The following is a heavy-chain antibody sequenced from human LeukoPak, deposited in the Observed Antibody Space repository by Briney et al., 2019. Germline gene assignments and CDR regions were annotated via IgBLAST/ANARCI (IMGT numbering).Heavy chain of an antibody. J-gene: IGHJ4*02. CDR3: ARGIFGVVILYYFDY. Sequence: GGSLRLSCAPPGVTFSSYWMSWVRPAPGEGRGWVANIKQDGSEEYYVDSVKGRFANSRDNAKISLYLQMNSLRAEDTAVYYCARGIFGVVILYYFDYWGQGTLVTVSS. CDR2: IKQDGSEE. CDR1: GVTFSSYW. V-gene: IGHV3-7*01. D-gene: IGHD3-3*01.